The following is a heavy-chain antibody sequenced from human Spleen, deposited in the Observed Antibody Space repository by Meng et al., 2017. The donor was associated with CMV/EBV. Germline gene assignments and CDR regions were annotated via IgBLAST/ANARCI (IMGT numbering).Heavy chain of an antibody. V-gene: IGHV4-34*01. Sequence: VYGGSLNDYHWNWIRQPPGKGLEWIGSSESANYNPSFKGRVTISVDTSKNQFSLKLNSVTAADTAVYFCARERSRLLERRSRFFDLWGRGTLVTVSS. CDR2: SESA. CDR1: GGSLNDYH. CDR3: ARERSRLLERRSRFFDL. D-gene: IGHD3-3*01. J-gene: IGHJ2*01.